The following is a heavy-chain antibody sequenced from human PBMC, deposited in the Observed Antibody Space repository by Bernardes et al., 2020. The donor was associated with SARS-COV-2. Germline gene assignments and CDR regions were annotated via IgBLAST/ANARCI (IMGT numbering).Heavy chain of an antibody. CDR3: AKVRTTVTTLDYFDF. CDR1: GFTFSSYA. CDR2: ISDGGGGA. D-gene: IGHD4-17*01. Sequence: GGSLRLSCAASGFTFSSYAMSWVRQAPGKGLEWVSTISDGGGGAYYAASVKGRFTISRDNSRTTLYLQMNNLRADDTAIYYCAKVRTTVTTLDYFDFWGQGILVTVSS. J-gene: IGHJ4*02. V-gene: IGHV3-23*01.